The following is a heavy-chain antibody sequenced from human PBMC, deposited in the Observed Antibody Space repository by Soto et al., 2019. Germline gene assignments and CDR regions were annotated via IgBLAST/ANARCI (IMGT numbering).Heavy chain of an antibody. V-gene: IGHV3-7*01. CDR1: GFSFSMYW. D-gene: IGHD1-26*01. CDR3: ARHQVGYRVTDY. Sequence: EVQLVESGGGLVQPGGSRSLSCEASGFSFSMYWLGWVRQAPGKGLEWVANIKEVGSQKYYVDSVKGRFTISRDNAKNSLYLQMNSLRAEDTAVYYCARHQVGYRVTDYWGQGTLVTVSS. J-gene: IGHJ4*02. CDR2: IKEVGSQK.